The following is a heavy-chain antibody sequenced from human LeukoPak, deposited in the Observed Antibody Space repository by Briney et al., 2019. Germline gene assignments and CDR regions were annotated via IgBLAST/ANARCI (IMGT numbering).Heavy chain of an antibody. CDR3: ARAPGGNPTTHYFDY. Sequence: PSETLSLTCTVSGGSISSYYWSWIRQPPGKGLEWIGYIYYSGNTNYNPSLKSRVTISVDTSKNQFSLKLTSVTAAGTAVYYCARAPGGNPTTHYFDYWGQGALVTVSS. CDR1: GGSISSYY. D-gene: IGHD1-14*01. CDR2: IYYSGNT. J-gene: IGHJ4*02. V-gene: IGHV4-59*01.